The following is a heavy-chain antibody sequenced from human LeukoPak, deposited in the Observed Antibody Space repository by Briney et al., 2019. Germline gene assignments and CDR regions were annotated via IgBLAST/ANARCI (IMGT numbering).Heavy chain of an antibody. D-gene: IGHD3-10*01. CDR2: IYYSGST. CDR3: ARAGSITMVRGVITRLSDYYGMDV. V-gene: IGHV4-59*08. Sequence: PSETLSLTCTVSGGSISSYYWSWIRQPPGKGLEWIGCIYYSGSTNYNPSLKSRVTISVDTSKNQFSLKLSSVTAADTAVYYCARAGSITMVRGVITRLSDYYGMDVWGQGTTVTVSS. J-gene: IGHJ6*02. CDR1: GGSISSYY.